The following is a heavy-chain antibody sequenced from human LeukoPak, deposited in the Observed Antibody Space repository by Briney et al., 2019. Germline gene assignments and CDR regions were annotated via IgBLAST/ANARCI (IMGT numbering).Heavy chain of an antibody. CDR2: VSYDGSNK. CDR1: GFTFSNYA. D-gene: IGHD2-21*02. CDR3: ASGGYCAGDCYPGSIKNDAFDI. J-gene: IGHJ3*02. Sequence: PGGSLRLSCAASGFTFSNYAMHWVRQAPGKGLEWVAVVSYDGSNKYYADSVKGRFTISRDNSKNALSLQMNSLRADDTALYYCASGGYCAGDCYPGSIKNDAFDIWGQGTMVTVSS. V-gene: IGHV3-30-3*02.